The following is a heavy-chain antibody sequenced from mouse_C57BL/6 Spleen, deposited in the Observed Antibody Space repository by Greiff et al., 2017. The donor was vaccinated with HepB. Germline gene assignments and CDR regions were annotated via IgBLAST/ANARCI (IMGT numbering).Heavy chain of an antibody. Sequence: EVKLVESGGGLVKPGGSLKLTCAVSGFTFSDYGMHWVRQAPEKGLEWVAYISSGSSTIYYADTVKGRFTISRDNAKNTRFLQMTSLRSEDTAMYYCAKIYYGYDGGVFDYWGQGTTLTVSS. D-gene: IGHD2-2*01. CDR3: AKIYYGYDGGVFDY. J-gene: IGHJ2*01. CDR1: GFTFSDYG. CDR2: ISSGSSTI. V-gene: IGHV5-17*01.